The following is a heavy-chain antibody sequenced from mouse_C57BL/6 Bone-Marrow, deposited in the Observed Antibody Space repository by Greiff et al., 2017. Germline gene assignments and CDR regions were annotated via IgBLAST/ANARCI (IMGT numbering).Heavy chain of an antibody. J-gene: IGHJ1*03. CDR3: ARSALLLRYGYFDV. V-gene: IGHV1-64*01. CDR2: IHPNSGST. D-gene: IGHD1-1*01. CDR1: GYTFTSYW. Sequence: QVQLQQSGAELVKPGASVKLSCKASGYTFTSYWMPWVKQRPGQGLEWIGMIHPNSGSTNYNEKFKSKATLTVDKSSSTAYMQLSSLTSEDSAVYYCARSALLLRYGYFDVWGTGTTVTVSS.